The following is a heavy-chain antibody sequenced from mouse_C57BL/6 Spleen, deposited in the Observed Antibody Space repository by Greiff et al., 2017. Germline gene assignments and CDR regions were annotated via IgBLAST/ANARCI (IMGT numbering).Heavy chain of an antibody. D-gene: IGHD6-5*01. Sequence: QVQLQQPGAELVRPGTSVKLSCKASGYTFTSYWMHWVKQRPGQGLEWIGVIDPSDSYTKYNQKFKGKATLTVDTSSSTAYMQLSSLTSEDSAVYYCARSRPYATGYFDYWGQGTTLTVSS. CDR3: ARSRPYATGYFDY. CDR2: IDPSDSYT. CDR1: GYTFTSYW. J-gene: IGHJ2*01. V-gene: IGHV1-59*01.